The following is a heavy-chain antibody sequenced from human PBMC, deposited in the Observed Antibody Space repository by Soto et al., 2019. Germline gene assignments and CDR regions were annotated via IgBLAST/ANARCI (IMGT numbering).Heavy chain of an antibody. V-gene: IGHV1-69*13. CDR2: IIPIFGTA. CDR1: GGTFSSYA. J-gene: IGHJ6*02. CDR3: ARGDTPDYYYYYGMDV. Sequence: SVKVSCKASGGTFSSYAISWVRQAPGQGLEWMGGIIPIFGTANYAQKFQGRVTITADESTSTAYMELSSLRSEDTAVFYCARGDTPDYYYYYGMDVWGQGTTVTVSS. D-gene: IGHD2-15*01.